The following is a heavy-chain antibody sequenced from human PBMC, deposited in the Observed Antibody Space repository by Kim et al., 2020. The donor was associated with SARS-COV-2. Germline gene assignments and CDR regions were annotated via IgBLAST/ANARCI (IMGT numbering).Heavy chain of an antibody. Sequence: GGSLRPSCAASGFTFSGHAMHWVRQAPGKGLEWVAVVWANGYNTYYADSVRGRFTISRDNSKNTLFLQMNSLTVEDAAVYYWAKEDNSRQFGPWSQGALVTISS. CDR1: GFTFSGHA. J-gene: IGHJ5*02. CDR3: AKEDNSRQFGP. V-gene: IGHV3-33*06. D-gene: IGHD6-13*01. CDR2: VWANGYNT.